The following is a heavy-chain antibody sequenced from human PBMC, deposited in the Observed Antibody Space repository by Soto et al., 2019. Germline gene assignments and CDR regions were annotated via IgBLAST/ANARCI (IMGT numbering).Heavy chain of an antibody. CDR1: GFTFSSYG. CDR3: ARESYDSSGYYYVSSTNAFDI. D-gene: IGHD3-22*01. Sequence: HPGGSLRLSCAASGFTFSSYGMHWVRQAPGKGLEWVAVIWYDGSNKYYADSVKGRFTISRDNSKNTLYLQMNRLRAEDTAVYYCARESYDSSGYYYVSSTNAFDIWGQGTMVTVSS. V-gene: IGHV3-33*01. CDR2: IWYDGSNK. J-gene: IGHJ3*02.